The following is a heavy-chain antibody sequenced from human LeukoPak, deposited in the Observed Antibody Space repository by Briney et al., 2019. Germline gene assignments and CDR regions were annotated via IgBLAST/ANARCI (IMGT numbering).Heavy chain of an antibody. CDR2: INWNGRIT. D-gene: IGHD5-18*01. CDR3: ARGSVQLWLRDTYYYMDV. J-gene: IGHJ6*03. V-gene: IGHV3-20*04. CDR1: GFTFDDYA. Sequence: PGDSLRLSCAASGFTFDDYAMNWVRQVPGRGLEWVSGINWNGRITEYADSVKDRFTISRQNTKKSLSLYMNNLGGEDTALYFCARGSVQLWLRDTYYYMDVWGKGTTVTV.